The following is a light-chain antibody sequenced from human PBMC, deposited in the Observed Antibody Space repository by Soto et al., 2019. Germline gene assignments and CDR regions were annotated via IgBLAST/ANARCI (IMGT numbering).Light chain of an antibody. CDR1: QNLATLY. J-gene: IGKJ5*01. Sequence: EIWLTESPGTLPFSQWERGTLSCRASQNLATLYLACFQQKSVQAPRLLIYDAYNRATGIPPRFSGSGSGTDFTLTISSLAPEDSAVYYCQQRHMWPITFGQGTRLEIK. CDR2: DAY. V-gene: IGKV3-11*01. CDR3: QQRHMWPIT.